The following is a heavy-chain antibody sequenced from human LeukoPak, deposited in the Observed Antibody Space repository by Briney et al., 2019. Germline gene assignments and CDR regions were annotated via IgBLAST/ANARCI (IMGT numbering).Heavy chain of an antibody. CDR2: INPNSGGT. J-gene: IGHJ4*02. CDR1: GYTFTGYY. V-gene: IGHV1-2*02. D-gene: IGHD3-3*01. CDR3: ARDPTIFGVVIDY. Sequence: GASVKVSCKASGYTFTGYYMHWVRQAPGQGLEWMGWINPNSGGTNYAQKFQGRVTMTRDTSISTVYMELSRLRSDDTAVYYCARDPTIFGVVIDYWGQGTLVTVSS.